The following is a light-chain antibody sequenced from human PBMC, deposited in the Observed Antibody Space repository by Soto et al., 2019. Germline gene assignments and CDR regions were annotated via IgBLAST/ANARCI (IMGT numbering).Light chain of an antibody. Sequence: AIPMTQSPSSLSASVGDRVTITCRASQAIRNDVAWYQQKAGRVPNLLIYAASHLQSGVPSRFSGSGFGTDFTLTISSLQPEDFATYYCLQDYNYPNTFGGGTKVEIK. CDR3: LQDYNYPNT. CDR1: QAIRND. J-gene: IGKJ4*01. V-gene: IGKV1-6*01. CDR2: AAS.